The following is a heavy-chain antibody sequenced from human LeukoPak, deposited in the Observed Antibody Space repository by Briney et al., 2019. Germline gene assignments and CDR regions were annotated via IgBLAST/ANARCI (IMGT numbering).Heavy chain of an antibody. CDR1: GFTFSSYG. CDR2: IRYDGSNK. CDR3: AKDWSKNTAIGYGYFDY. Sequence: GGSLRLSCSASGFTFSSYGMHWVRPAPGKGLEWVAFIRYDGSNKYYADSVKGPFTISRDNSKNTLYLQMNSLRAEDTAVYYCAKDWSKNTAIGYGYFDYWGQGTLVTVSS. V-gene: IGHV3-30*02. D-gene: IGHD5-18*01. J-gene: IGHJ4*02.